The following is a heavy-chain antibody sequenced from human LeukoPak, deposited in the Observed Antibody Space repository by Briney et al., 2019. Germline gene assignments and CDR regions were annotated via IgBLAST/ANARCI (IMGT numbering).Heavy chain of an antibody. D-gene: IGHD2-15*01. Sequence: GGSLRLSCAASVFTFSSDCMSWVRHAPWKGLVWVSGISTDGSRPRYADSVNGRFTISRDNAKNTLYLQMNSLRAEDTAVYFCVRDGQGSTPLDYWGQGTLVTVSS. CDR2: ISTDGSRP. V-gene: IGHV3-74*01. CDR3: VRDGQGSTPLDY. J-gene: IGHJ4*02. CDR1: VFTFSSDC.